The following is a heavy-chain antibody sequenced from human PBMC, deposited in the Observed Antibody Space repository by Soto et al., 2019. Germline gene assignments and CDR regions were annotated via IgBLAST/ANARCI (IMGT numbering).Heavy chain of an antibody. Sequence: PSETLSLTCDVSRYSINNNNWWSGVRQPPGGGLEWIGALHHGGSTNYNPSLESRATFSVDISKNQFFLKLSSVTAADTAVYYCTKNSAYALDYWGQGTLVTVSS. CDR2: LHHGGST. CDR1: RYSINNNNW. V-gene: IGHV4-4*02. D-gene: IGHD5-12*01. J-gene: IGHJ4*02. CDR3: TKNSAYALDY.